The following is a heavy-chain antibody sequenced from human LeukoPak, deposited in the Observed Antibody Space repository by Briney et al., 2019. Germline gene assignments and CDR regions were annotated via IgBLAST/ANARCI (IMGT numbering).Heavy chain of an antibody. V-gene: IGHV3-21*01. CDR2: ISSSSSYI. Sequence: GGSLRPFCAASGFTFSRYSMNWVRHAPGKGLEWVSSISSSSSYIYYADSVKGRFTISRDNAKNSLYPQMNSLRAEDTAVYYCARVGEIGDAFDSWGQGTMVTVSS. D-gene: IGHD3-10*01. J-gene: IGHJ3*02. CDR1: GFTFSRYS. CDR3: ARVGEIGDAFDS.